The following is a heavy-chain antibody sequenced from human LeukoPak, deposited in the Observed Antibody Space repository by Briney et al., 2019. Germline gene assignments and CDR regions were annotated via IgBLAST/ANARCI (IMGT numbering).Heavy chain of an antibody. CDR2: IYYSGST. J-gene: IGHJ5*02. Sequence: SETLSLTCTVSGGSISSYYWSWIRQPPGKGLEWIGYIYYSGSTNYNPSLKSRVTISVDTSKNQFSLKLSSVTAADTAVYYCARKRAVGWFDPWGRGTLVTVSS. V-gene: IGHV4-59*08. CDR1: GGSISSYY. CDR3: ARKRAVGWFDP.